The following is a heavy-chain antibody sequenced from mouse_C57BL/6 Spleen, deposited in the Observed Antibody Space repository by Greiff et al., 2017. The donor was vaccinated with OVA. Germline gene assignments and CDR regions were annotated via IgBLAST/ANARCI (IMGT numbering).Heavy chain of an antibody. V-gene: IGHV3-1*01. CDR3: ASGPDESFAY. Sequence: EVKLQESGPGMVKPSQSLSLTCTVTGYSITSGYDWHWIRHFPGNKLEWRGYISYSGSTNYNPSLKSRISITHDTSKNHFFLKLNSVTTEDTATYYCASGPDESFAYWGQGTLVTVSA. CDR2: ISYSGST. J-gene: IGHJ3*01. D-gene: IGHD2-3*01. CDR1: GYSITSGYD.